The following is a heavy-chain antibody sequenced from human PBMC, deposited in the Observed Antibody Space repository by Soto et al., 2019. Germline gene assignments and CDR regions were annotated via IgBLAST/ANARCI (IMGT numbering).Heavy chain of an antibody. V-gene: IGHV1-3*01. CDR1: GYTFSSYA. J-gene: IGHJ4*02. CDR2: INAGYGNT. Sequence: DASVKVSCKASGYTFSSYAMHWVRQAPGQRLEWMGWINAGYGNTKSSQKFQDRVTISRDTSASTAYMELTSLRSEDTAVYYCARDTGDGTFDFWGQGTLVTVSS. CDR3: ARDTGDGTFDF. D-gene: IGHD7-27*01.